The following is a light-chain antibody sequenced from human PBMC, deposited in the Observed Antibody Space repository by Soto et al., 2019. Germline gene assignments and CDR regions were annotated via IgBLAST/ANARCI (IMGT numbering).Light chain of an antibody. CDR3: QQYGSSPIT. CDR2: DAS. J-gene: IGKJ5*01. Sequence: EIVMTQSPATLSVSPGERATLSCRASQSVSSDLAWYQQKPGQAPRLLIHDASTRASGIPDRFRGSKAGTDFTLTIRGVEPEDAALYYCQQYGSSPITFGQGTRLEI. CDR1: QSVSSD. V-gene: IGKV3D-20*01.